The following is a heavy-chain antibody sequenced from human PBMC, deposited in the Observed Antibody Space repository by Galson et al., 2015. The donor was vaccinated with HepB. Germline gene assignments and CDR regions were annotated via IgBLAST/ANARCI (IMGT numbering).Heavy chain of an antibody. J-gene: IGHJ4*02. V-gene: IGHV3-74*01. CDR2: INNDGTTT. D-gene: IGHD4-23*01. Sequence: SLRLSCAASGFTFSGSAIHWVRQASGEGPEWVSRINNDGTTTNYADSVKGRFTISRDNAKNTLYLQMNSLRAEDTAVYYCARPYGGNYHFDYWGQGTLVTVSS. CDR1: GFTFSGSA. CDR3: ARPYGGNYHFDY.